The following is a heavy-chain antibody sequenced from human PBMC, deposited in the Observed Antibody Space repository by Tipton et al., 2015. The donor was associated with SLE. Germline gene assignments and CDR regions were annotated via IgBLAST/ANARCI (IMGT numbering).Heavy chain of an antibody. J-gene: IGHJ4*02. CDR2: VNESGRA. V-gene: IGHV4-34*01. CDR1: GGSLSGYY. CDR3: ARSAIFGVIMGGYFDY. Sequence: TLSLTCDVSGGSLSGYYWIWIRQSPGKGLEWIGEVNESGRANYNPSLKSRVTISVDTSKNQFSLKLSSVTAADTAVYYCARSAIFGVIMGGYFDYWGQGTLVTVSS. D-gene: IGHD3-3*01.